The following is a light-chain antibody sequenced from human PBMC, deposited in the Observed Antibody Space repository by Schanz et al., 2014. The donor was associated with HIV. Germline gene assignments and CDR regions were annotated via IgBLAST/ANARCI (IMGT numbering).Light chain of an antibody. CDR2: KAF. CDR1: QRISSW. V-gene: IGKV1-5*03. J-gene: IGKJ1*01. Sequence: DIQMTQSPSTVSASVGDRVTITCRASQRISSWLAWHQQKPGKAPTLLIYKAFSLETGVPSRFSGYGSGTEFTLTISSLQPDDFATYYCQQYNSYPWTFGQGTKVEIK. CDR3: QQYNSYPWT.